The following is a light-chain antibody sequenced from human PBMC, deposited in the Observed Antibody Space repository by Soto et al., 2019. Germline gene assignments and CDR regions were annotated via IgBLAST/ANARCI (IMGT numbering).Light chain of an antibody. CDR3: SSFTTSATWV. CDR2: DVS. Sequence: QSVLTQPASVSGSPGQSITISCTGTSTDINDYKYVSWYQQHPGKAPKVIIYDVSNRPSGVSHRFSGSESANTASLTISGLQAEDETDYYCSSFTTSATWVFGGGTKLTVL. CDR1: STDINDYKY. J-gene: IGLJ3*02. V-gene: IGLV2-14*03.